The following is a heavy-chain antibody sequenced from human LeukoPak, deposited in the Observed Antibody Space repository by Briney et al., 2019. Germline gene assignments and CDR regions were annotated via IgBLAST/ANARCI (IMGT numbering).Heavy chain of an antibody. J-gene: IGHJ4*02. CDR2: IYAGDSDT. CDR1: GYIFTSYW. CDR3: ARRVDSGFSFDF. Sequence: PGESLKISCKGSGYIFTSYWIAWVRQMPGKGLEWMGIIYAGDSDTRYSPSFQGQVTISADRSISTAYLQWSSLKASDTAMYYCARRVDSGFSFDFWGQGTLVTVSS. D-gene: IGHD3-22*01. V-gene: IGHV5-51*01.